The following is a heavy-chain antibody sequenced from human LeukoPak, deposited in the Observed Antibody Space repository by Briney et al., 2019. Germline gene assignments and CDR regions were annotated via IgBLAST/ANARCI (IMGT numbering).Heavy chain of an antibody. CDR3: ATDSYVSGSYYRLFY. D-gene: IGHD3-10*01. Sequence: TGGSLRLSCAASEFNVRSNYMSWVRQAPGKGLEWVSVLYSGGSTYYADSVKGRFTISSDNSKNTLYLQMNSLRAEDTAIYYCATDSYVSGSYYRLFYWGQGTLVTVSS. J-gene: IGHJ4*02. V-gene: IGHV3-66*01. CDR1: EFNVRSNY. CDR2: LYSGGST.